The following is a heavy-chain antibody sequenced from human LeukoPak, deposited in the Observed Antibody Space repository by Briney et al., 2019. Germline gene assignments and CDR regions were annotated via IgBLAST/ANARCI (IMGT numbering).Heavy chain of an antibody. V-gene: IGHV3-7*01. CDR2: IERDGSET. CDR3: AKLYSTGWYGGPDY. J-gene: IGHJ4*02. CDR1: GFSFSSHW. Sequence: PGGSLRLSCAGSGFSFSSHWMSWVRQAPGKGLEWVANIERDGSETYYVGSVKGRFTISRDNAKKSLYLQMSSLRDEYTAVYYCAKLYSTGWYGGPDYWGQGTLVAVSS. D-gene: IGHD6-19*01.